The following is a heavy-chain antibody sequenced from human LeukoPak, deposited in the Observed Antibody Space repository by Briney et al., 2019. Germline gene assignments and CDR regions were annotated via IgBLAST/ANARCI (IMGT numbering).Heavy chain of an antibody. Sequence: GGSLRLSCAASGFTFSSYTMNWVRQAPGKGLEWVSIISSGSSYIHYADSVKGRFTISRDTSTNTLYLQMSSLKTEDSATYYCAKDPRYCRTTSCSPDGYFDYWGQGTLVTVSS. D-gene: IGHD2-2*01. J-gene: IGHJ4*02. CDR2: ISSGSSYI. CDR1: GFTFSSYT. CDR3: AKDPRYCRTTSCSPDGYFDY. V-gene: IGHV3-21*01.